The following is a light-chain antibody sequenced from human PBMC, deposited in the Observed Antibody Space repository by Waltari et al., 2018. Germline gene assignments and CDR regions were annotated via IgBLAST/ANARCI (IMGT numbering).Light chain of an antibody. J-gene: IGLJ2*01. CDR2: DDS. V-gene: IGLV3-21*03. CDR1: NIGSKS. Sequence: SYVLTQPPPVSVAPGKTARITCGGNNIGSKSVHWYQQKPGQAPVLVVYDDSARPSGIPERFSGSNSGNTATLTISRVEAGDEADYYCQVWDNSSDHVVFGGGTNLTVL. CDR3: QVWDNSSDHVV.